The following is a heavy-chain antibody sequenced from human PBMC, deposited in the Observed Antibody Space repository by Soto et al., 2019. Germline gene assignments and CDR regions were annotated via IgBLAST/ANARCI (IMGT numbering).Heavy chain of an antibody. CDR3: ARRPHCSGGICYYGLDN. D-gene: IGHD2-15*01. J-gene: IGHJ4*02. CDR1: GYTCTNFD. CDR2: MNPDSGHA. V-gene: IGHV1-8*01. Sequence: ASVKVSCKASGYTCTNFDINWVRQDPRQGLEWMGWMNPDSGHAAYAQKFQGRVTLTTSTSTSTVYMEMRSLGSEDTAVYYCARRPHCSGGICYYGLDNWGQGTLVTVSS.